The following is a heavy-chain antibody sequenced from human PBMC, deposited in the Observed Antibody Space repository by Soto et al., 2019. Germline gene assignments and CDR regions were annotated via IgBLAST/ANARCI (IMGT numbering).Heavy chain of an antibody. V-gene: IGHV4-31*02. D-gene: IGHD6-13*01. CDR1: GGSISSGGYY. CDR3: SGYSSSGDWFDP. CDR2: IYYSGST. J-gene: IGHJ5*02. Sequence: PSETLSLTCTVSGGSISSGGYYWSWIRQHPGKGLEWIGYIYYSGSTYYNPSLKSRVTISVDTSKNQFSLKLSSVTAADTAVYYCSGYSSSGDWFDPWGQGTLVTVSS.